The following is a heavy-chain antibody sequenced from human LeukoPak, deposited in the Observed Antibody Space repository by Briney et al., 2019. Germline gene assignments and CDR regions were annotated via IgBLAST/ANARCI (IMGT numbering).Heavy chain of an antibody. Sequence: SETLSLTCTVSGGSVSSSSSYWAWIRQPPGRGLEWIGSVYYSGTTYYNTSLESRVTISEDTSRNRFSLMLSSVTAADTAVYYCVRQNSDYYYYCLDVWGEGTTVIVSS. CDR2: VYYSGTT. V-gene: IGHV4-39*01. CDR1: GGSVSSSSSY. CDR3: VRQNSDYYYYCLDV. J-gene: IGHJ6*03. D-gene: IGHD1-7*01.